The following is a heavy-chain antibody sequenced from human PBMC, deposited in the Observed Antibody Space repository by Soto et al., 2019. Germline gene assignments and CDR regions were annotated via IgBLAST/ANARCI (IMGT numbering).Heavy chain of an antibody. V-gene: IGHV4-61*08. J-gene: IGHJ4*02. D-gene: IGHD2-21*02. CDR2: IYYSGST. CDR1: SGSISSGDYY. CDR3: ARDFRHGGNSGVFDY. Sequence: PSETLSLTCTVSSGSISSGDYYWSWIRQPPGKGLEWIGYIYYSGSTNYNPSLKSRVTISVDTSKNQFSLKLGSVTAADTAVYYCARDFRHGGNSGVFDYWGQGTLVTVSS.